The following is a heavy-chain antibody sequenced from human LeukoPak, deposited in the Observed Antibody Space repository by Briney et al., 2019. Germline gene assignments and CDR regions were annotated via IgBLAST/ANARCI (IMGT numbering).Heavy chain of an antibody. CDR3: AKDSGVVVVAATGFDY. Sequence: AGGSLRLSCAASGFTFSSYAMSWVRQAPGKGLEWVSAISGSGGSTYYADSVKGRFTISRDNSKNTLYLQMNSLRAEDTAVYYCAKDSGVVVVAATGFDYWGQGTLVTVSS. V-gene: IGHV3-23*01. D-gene: IGHD2-15*01. J-gene: IGHJ4*02. CDR2: ISGSGGST. CDR1: GFTFSSYA.